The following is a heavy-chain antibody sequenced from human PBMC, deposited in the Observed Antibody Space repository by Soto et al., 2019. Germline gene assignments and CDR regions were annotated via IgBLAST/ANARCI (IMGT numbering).Heavy chain of an antibody. CDR3: ARFHMYCSGGSCLDSGFDP. V-gene: IGHV3-7*01. D-gene: IGHD2-15*01. Sequence: EVQLVESGGGLVQPGGSLRLSCAASGFTFSSYWMSWVRQAPGKGLEWVANIKQDGSEKYYVDSVKGRFTISRDNAKNSLYLQMNSLRAEDTAVYYCARFHMYCSGGSCLDSGFDPWGQGTLVTVSS. CDR1: GFTFSSYW. CDR2: IKQDGSEK. J-gene: IGHJ5*02.